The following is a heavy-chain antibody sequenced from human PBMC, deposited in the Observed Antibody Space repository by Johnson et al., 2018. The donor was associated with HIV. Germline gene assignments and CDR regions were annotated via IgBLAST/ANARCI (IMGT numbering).Heavy chain of an antibody. CDR1: GFSFRNAW. CDR3: TTARNRLWSSSGWAGFWAFDI. V-gene: IGHV3-15*01. CDR2: VKNKADGGTI. D-gene: IGHD6-19*01. J-gene: IGHJ3*02. Sequence: VQLVESGGGLVAPGGSLRLSCAASGFSFRNAWMSWVRQAPGKGLEWVGRVKNKADGGTIDYAAFVKGRVIISRDNSKNTLYLQMNSLKTEDTAVYYCTTARNRLWSSSGWAGFWAFDIWGQGTMVTVSS.